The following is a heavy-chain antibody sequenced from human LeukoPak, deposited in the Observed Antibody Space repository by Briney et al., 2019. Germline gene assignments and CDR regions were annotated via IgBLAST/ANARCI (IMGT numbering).Heavy chain of an antibody. CDR2: INPNSGGT. D-gene: IGHD3-16*01. V-gene: IGHV1-2*02. CDR1: GYTFTGYY. Sequence: ASVKVSCKASGYTFTGYYMHWVRQAPGQGLEWMGWINPNSGGTNYAQKFQGRATMTRDTSISTAYMELSRLRSDDTAVYYCASDGSIRLGELFGPYFDYWGQGTLVTVSS. CDR3: ASDGSIRLGELFGPYFDY. J-gene: IGHJ4*02.